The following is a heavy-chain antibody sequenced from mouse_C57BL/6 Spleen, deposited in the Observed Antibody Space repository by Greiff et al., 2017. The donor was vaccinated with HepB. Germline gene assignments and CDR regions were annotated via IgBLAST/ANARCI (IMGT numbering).Heavy chain of an antibody. D-gene: IGHD6-1*01. J-gene: IGHJ3*01. CDR2: IDPSDSYT. CDR3: ARSLPSTGFAY. Sequence: VQLQQPGAELVKPGASVKLSCKASGYTFTSYWMQWVKQRPGQGLEWIGEIDPSDSYTNYNQKFKGKATLTVDTSSSTAYMQLSSLTSEDSAVYYCARSLPSTGFAYWGQGTLVTVSA. CDR1: GYTFTSYW. V-gene: IGHV1-50*01.